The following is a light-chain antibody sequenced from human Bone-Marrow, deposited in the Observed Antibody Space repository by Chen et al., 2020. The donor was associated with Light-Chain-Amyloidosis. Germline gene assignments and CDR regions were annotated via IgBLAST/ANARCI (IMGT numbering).Light chain of an antibody. V-gene: IGLV3-21*02. CDR1: NIGPTS. CDR2: DDS. Sequence: SYVLTQPSSVSVPPAQTATIACGGNNIGPTSVHWYQQTPGQAPLLVVSDDSDRPSGIPERLSGSNSGITATLTISRVEAGDEADYYCQVWDRSSDRPVFGGGTKLTVL. CDR3: QVWDRSSDRPV. J-gene: IGLJ3*02.